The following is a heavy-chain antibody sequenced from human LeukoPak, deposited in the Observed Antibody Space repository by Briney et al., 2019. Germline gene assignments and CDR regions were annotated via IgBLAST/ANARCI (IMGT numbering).Heavy chain of an antibody. Sequence: ASVKVSCKASGGTFSSYAISWVRQAPGQGLEWMGGIIPIFGTANYAQKFQGRVTITADESTSTAYMELSSPRSEDTAVYYCARVRTGKYYYDSSGYYYYYYGMDVWGQGTTVTVSS. CDR3: ARVRTGKYYYDSSGYYYYYYGMDV. D-gene: IGHD3-22*01. CDR1: GGTFSSYA. CDR2: IIPIFGTA. V-gene: IGHV1-69*01. J-gene: IGHJ6*02.